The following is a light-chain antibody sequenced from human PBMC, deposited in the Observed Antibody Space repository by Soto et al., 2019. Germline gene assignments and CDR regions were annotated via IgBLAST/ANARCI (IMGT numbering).Light chain of an antibody. CDR3: AAWDDSLNGRV. J-gene: IGLJ1*01. CDR1: NSNIGSNT. V-gene: IGLV1-44*01. CDR2: YDN. Sequence: QSVLTQPPSASGTPGQRVTISCSGSNSNIGSNTVNWYQQLPGTAPKLLIYYDNLRPSGVPDRISGPKSGTSASLAISGLQSDDEADYYCAAWDDSLNGRVFGTGTRSPS.